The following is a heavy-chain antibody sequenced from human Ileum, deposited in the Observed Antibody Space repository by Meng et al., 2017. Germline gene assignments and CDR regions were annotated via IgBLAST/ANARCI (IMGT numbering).Heavy chain of an antibody. CDR1: GGSFSSYA. CDR2: IIPIFGTA. J-gene: IGHJ6*02. D-gene: IGHD6-25*01. CDR3: AGDERRAYYYYYGMDV. Sequence: SVKVSCKASGGSFSSYASSWVRQAPGQGLEWMGGIIPIFGTANYAQKFQGRVTITTNESTSTDYMELSNLRSEDTAVYYCAGDERRAYYYYYGMDVWGQGTTVTVSS. V-gene: IGHV1-69*05.